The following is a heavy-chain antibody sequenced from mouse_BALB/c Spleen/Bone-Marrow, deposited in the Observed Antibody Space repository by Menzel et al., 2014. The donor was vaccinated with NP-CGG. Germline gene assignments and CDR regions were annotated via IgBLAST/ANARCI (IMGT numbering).Heavy chain of an antibody. J-gene: IGHJ1*01. V-gene: IGHV4-1*02. Sequence: EAKLMESGGGLVHPGGSLILSCAASGFDFSSYWMSWVRQAPGKGLEWIGEINPDSSTINYTPSLKDKFIISRDNAKNTLYLQMSKVRSEDTALYYCARLNYYGNLFVWGAGTTVTVSS. CDR2: INPDSSTI. D-gene: IGHD1-1*01. CDR3: ARLNYYGNLFV. CDR1: GFDFSSYW.